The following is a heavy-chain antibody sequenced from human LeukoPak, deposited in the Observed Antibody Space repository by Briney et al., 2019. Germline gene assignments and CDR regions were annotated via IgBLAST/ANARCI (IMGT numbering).Heavy chain of an antibody. D-gene: IGHD1/OR15-1a*01. J-gene: IGHJ1*01. CDR2: INHSGST. V-gene: IGHV4-34*01. CDR1: GGSFSGYY. CDR3: ARHWRGTILGYFQH. Sequence: SETLSLTCAVYGGSFSGYYWSWIRQPPGKGLEWIGEINHSGSTNYNPSLKSRVTISVDTSKNQFSLKLSSVTAADTAVYYCARHWRGTILGYFQHWGQGTLVTVSS.